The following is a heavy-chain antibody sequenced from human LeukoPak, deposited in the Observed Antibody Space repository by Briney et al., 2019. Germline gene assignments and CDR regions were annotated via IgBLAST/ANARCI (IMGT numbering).Heavy chain of an antibody. CDR2: IYYSGST. Sequence: SETLSLTCTVSGGSISSSNYYWGWIRQPPGKGLEWIGSIYYSGSTYYNPSLKSRVTISVDTSKNQFSLKLSSVTAADTAVYYCARDLWFGELSPFTDYWGQGTLVTVSS. J-gene: IGHJ4*02. CDR1: GGSISSSNYY. CDR3: ARDLWFGELSPFTDY. V-gene: IGHV4-39*07. D-gene: IGHD3-10*01.